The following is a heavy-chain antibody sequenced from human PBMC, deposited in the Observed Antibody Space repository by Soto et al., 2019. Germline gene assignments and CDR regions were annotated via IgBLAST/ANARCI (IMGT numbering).Heavy chain of an antibody. Sequence: PSETLSLTCAVSGYSISSGYYWGWIRQPPGKGLEWIGSIYHSGSTYYNPSLKSRVTISVDTSKNQFSLKLSSVTAADTAVYYCARDCTSTTCYLYYYGMDVWGQGXTVPV. CDR1: GYSISSGYY. J-gene: IGHJ6*02. V-gene: IGHV4-38-2*01. CDR2: IYHSGST. CDR3: ARDCTSTTCYLYYYGMDV. D-gene: IGHD2-2*01.